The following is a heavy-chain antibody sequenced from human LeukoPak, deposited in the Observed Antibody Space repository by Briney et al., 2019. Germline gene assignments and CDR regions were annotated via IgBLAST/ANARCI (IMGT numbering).Heavy chain of an antibody. J-gene: IGHJ4*02. V-gene: IGHV3-11*01. Sequence: PGGSLRLSCAASGFMFNDYYMSWIRQAPGKGLEWVSYISSSGSTIYYADSVKGRFTISRDNAKNSLYLQMNSLRAEDTAVYYCAGRRWLQPGDYWRQGTLVTVSS. CDR3: AGRRWLQPGDY. D-gene: IGHD5-24*01. CDR2: ISSSGSTI. CDR1: GFMFNDYY.